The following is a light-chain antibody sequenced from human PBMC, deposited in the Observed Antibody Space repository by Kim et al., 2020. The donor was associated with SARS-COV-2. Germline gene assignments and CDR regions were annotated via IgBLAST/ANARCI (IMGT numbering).Light chain of an antibody. V-gene: IGKV3-20*01. CDR2: GSS. Sequence: LSPGDRVTLSCRASLSFSSTYCAWDQHRPGQPPRLLMWGSSNRATGVPDRFRGSVSGRDFTLTITRLEPEDFVIYFCHQYGTSPWTFGQGTKLEI. J-gene: IGKJ2*01. CDR3: HQYGTSPWT. CDR1: LSFSSTY.